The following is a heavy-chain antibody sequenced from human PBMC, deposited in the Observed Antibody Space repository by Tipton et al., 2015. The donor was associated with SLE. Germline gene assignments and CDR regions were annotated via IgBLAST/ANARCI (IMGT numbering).Heavy chain of an antibody. CDR1: GGSFSGYY. D-gene: IGHD2-8*01. J-gene: IGHJ4*02. Sequence: TLSLTCAVYGGSFSGYYWSWIRQSPEKGLEWIGEINHSGDTNYSPSLEGRVTISEDRSKNQFSLTLWSVTAADTAVYYCVRLRSKVLIDYWGQGTLVTVSS. CDR2: INHSGDT. CDR3: VRLRSKVLIDY. V-gene: IGHV4-34*01.